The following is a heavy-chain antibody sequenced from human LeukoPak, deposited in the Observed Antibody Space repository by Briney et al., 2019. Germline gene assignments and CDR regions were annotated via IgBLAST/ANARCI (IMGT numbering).Heavy chain of an antibody. CDR3: ARAQDWSFDY. CDR2: IYYSGST. Sequence: SETLSLTCTVSGGSISSSSYYWGWIRQPPGKGLEWIGSIYYSGSTYYNPSLKSRVTISVDTSKNQFSLKLSSVTAADTAVYYCARAQDWSFDYWGQGTLVTVSS. V-gene: IGHV4-39*07. J-gene: IGHJ4*02. CDR1: GGSISSSSYY. D-gene: IGHD1-1*01.